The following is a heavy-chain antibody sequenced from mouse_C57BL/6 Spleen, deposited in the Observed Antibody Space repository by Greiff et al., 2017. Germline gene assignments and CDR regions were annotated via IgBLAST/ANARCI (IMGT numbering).Heavy chain of an antibody. Sequence: QVHVKQSGAELVRPGASVTLSCKASGYTFTDYEMHWVKQTPVHGLEWIGAIDPETGGTAYNQKFKGKDILTADKSSSTAYMELRSLTSEDSAVCYCRGSSFAYWGQGTLVTVSA. CDR2: IDPETGGT. V-gene: IGHV1-15*01. CDR1: GYTFTDYE. CDR3: RGSSFAY. J-gene: IGHJ3*01.